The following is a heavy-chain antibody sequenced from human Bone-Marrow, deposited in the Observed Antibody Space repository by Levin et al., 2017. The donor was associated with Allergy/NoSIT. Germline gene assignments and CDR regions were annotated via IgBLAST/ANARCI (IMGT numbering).Heavy chain of an antibody. CDR2: TYYRSKWYN. D-gene: IGHD6-19*01. CDR3: ARTASIAVAGTIVLSSFDY. V-gene: IGHV6-1*01. J-gene: IGHJ4*02. Sequence: SQTLSLTCAISGDSVSSNSAAWNWIRQSPSRGLEWLGRTYYRSKWYNDYAVSVKSRITINPDTSKNQFSLQLNSVTPEDTAVYYCARTASIAVAGTIVLSSFDYWGQGTLVTVSS. CDR1: GDSVSSNSAA.